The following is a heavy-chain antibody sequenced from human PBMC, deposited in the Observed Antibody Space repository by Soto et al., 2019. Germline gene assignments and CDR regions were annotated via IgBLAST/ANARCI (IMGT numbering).Heavy chain of an antibody. Sequence: QVQLQESGPGLVKPSETLSLTCTVSGGSISSYYWSWIRQPPGKGLEWIGYIYYSGSTNYNPSLKRRVTISVDTSKNQFSLKLSSVTAADTAVYYCARRVMITFGGVIVRNAFDIWGQGTMVTVSS. D-gene: IGHD3-16*02. CDR2: IYYSGST. J-gene: IGHJ3*02. CDR3: ARRVMITFGGVIVRNAFDI. CDR1: GGSISSYY. V-gene: IGHV4-59*01.